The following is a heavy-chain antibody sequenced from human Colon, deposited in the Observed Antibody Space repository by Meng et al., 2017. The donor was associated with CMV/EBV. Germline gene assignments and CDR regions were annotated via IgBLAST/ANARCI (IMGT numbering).Heavy chain of an antibody. D-gene: IGHD3-10*01. J-gene: IGHJ5*02. CDR1: RFTLDNYA. CDR3: ARDGYYGA. CDR2: ISYDGNKK. V-gene: IGHV3-30*14. Sequence: GESLKISCAGPRFTLDNYAAHWVRQAPGKGLEWVAVISYDGNKKYYADSVQGRFTISRDNSKNTLYLQMNSLRAEDTAVYYCARDGYYGAWGQGTLVTVSS.